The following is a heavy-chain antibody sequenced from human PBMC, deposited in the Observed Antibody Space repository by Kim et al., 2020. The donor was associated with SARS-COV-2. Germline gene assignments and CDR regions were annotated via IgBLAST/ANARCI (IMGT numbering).Heavy chain of an antibody. CDR1: GYTFTSYG. D-gene: IGHD2-2*01. J-gene: IGHJ5*02. CDR2: ISAYNGNT. CDR3: ARGGVVVPAAILYSNYGAAFDP. Sequence: ASVKVSCKASGYTFTSYGISWVRQAPGQGLEWMGWISAYNGNTNYAQKLQGRVTMTTDTSTSTAYMELRSLRSDDTAVYYCARGGVVVPAAILYSNYGAAFDPWGQGTLVTVSS. V-gene: IGHV1-18*01.